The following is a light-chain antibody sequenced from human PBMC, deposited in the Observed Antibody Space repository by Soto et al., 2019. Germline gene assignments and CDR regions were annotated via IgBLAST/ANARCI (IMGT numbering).Light chain of an antibody. Sequence: QSVLTQPPSASGTLGQRVTISCSGSSSNIGINTVTWYQQLPGTAPKLLIHTNDQRPSGVPDRFSGSKSGTSASLAISGLQSEDEADYYCAAWDDSLNGYVFGTGTKLTVL. V-gene: IGLV1-44*01. CDR1: SSNIGINT. J-gene: IGLJ1*01. CDR2: TND. CDR3: AAWDDSLNGYV.